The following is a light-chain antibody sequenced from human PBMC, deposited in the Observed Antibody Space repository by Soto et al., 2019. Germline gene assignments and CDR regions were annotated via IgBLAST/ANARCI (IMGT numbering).Light chain of an antibody. J-gene: IGKJ2*01. CDR1: QSVSSY. CDR3: QQLDT. CDR2: DAS. Sequence: EIVLTQSPATLSLSPGERATLSCRASQSVSSYLAWYQQKPGQAPRLLIYDASNRATGIPARFSGSGSGTDFTLTIRSLEPEDFAVYYCQQLDTFGQGTKLEIK. V-gene: IGKV3-11*01.